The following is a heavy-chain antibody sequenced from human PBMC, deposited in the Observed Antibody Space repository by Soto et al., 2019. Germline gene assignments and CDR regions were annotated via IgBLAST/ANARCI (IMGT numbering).Heavy chain of an antibody. CDR2: ISGSGGST. Sequence: GGSLRFSCAASGFTFSSYAMSWVRQAPGKGLEWVSAISGSGGSTYYADSVKGRFTISRDNSKNTLYLQMNSLRAEDTAVYYCAKFGNEIAVAADAFDIWGQGTMVTVSS. V-gene: IGHV3-23*01. D-gene: IGHD6-19*01. J-gene: IGHJ3*02. CDR1: GFTFSSYA. CDR3: AKFGNEIAVAADAFDI.